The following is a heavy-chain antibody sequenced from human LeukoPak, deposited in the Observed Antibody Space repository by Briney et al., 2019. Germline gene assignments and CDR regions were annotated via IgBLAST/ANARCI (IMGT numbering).Heavy chain of an antibody. CDR1: GFTFTSSW. J-gene: IGHJ4*02. Sequence: GGSLRLSCAASGFTFTSSWMTWVRQAPGKGLEWVAHIKEDGTEEYYIDSVKGRFSIARDNAKNTLYLQMSSVRAEDTAVYYCARGNDGWEFDYWGQGTLVSVSS. CDR3: ARGNDGWEFDY. CDR2: IKEDGTEE. D-gene: IGHD1-1*01. V-gene: IGHV3-7*05.